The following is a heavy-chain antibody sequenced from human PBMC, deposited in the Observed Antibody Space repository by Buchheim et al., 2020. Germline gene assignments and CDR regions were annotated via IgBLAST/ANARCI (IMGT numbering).Heavy chain of an antibody. Sequence: QVQLVESGGGVVQPGRSLRLSCAASGFTFSSYGMHWVRQAPGKGLEWVAVISYDGSNKYYADSVKGRFTISRDNSKNTLYLQMNSLRAVDTAVYYCAKDGGSIAAAGTNNYYYYGMDVWGQGTT. D-gene: IGHD6-13*01. CDR2: ISYDGSNK. V-gene: IGHV3-30*18. CDR3: AKDGGSIAAAGTNNYYYYGMDV. J-gene: IGHJ6*02. CDR1: GFTFSSYG.